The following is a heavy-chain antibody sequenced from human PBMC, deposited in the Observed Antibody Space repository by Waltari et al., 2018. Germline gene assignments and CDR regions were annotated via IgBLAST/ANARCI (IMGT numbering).Heavy chain of an antibody. D-gene: IGHD6-19*01. CDR3: AKSTSGWYNWFDP. Sequence: QVQLVQSGAEVKKPGASVKVSCKASGDTFSGNYIHWVRQAPGQGLEGTGWINPDSGGTNYAQKCQGRVTMSRDTSITTAYMELSSLRSDDTAVYYCAKSTSGWYNWFDPWGQGTLVTVSS. CDR2: INPDSGGT. J-gene: IGHJ5*02. CDR1: GDTFSGNY. V-gene: IGHV1-2*02.